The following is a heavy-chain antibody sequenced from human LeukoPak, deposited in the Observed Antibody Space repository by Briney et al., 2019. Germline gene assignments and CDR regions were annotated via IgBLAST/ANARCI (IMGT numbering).Heavy chain of an antibody. V-gene: IGHV4-61*08. CDR1: GGSISSGDYY. D-gene: IGHD1-26*01. J-gene: IGHJ3*02. CDR2: VYYSGST. CDR3: ARGAPIYSGSYYYAFDI. Sequence: SETLSLTCTVSGGSISSGDYYWSWIRQPPGKGLEWIWYVYYSGSTNYNPSLKSRVTISVDTSKNQFSLKLSSVTAADTAVYYCARGAPIYSGSYYYAFDIWGQGTMVTVSS.